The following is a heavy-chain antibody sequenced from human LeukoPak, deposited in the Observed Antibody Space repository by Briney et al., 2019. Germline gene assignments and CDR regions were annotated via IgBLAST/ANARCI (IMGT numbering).Heavy chain of an antibody. CDR1: GGTFSSYA. Sequence: ASVKVSCKASGGTFSSYAISWVRQAPGQGLEWMGGIIPIFGTANYAQKFQGRVTITTDESTSTAHMELSSLRSEDTAVYYCAREGYCSSTSCYRANDAFDIWGQGTMVTVSS. CDR3: AREGYCSSTSCYRANDAFDI. D-gene: IGHD2-2*01. J-gene: IGHJ3*02. CDR2: IIPIFGTA. V-gene: IGHV1-69*05.